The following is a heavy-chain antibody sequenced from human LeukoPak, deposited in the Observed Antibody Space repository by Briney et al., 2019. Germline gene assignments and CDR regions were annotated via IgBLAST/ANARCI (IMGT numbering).Heavy chain of an antibody. D-gene: IGHD2-8*01. J-gene: IGHJ4*02. CDR1: GYTFTNYG. CDR3: TRTVLDCKNGVCYDY. Sequence: ASVKVSCKTPGYTFTNYGISWVRQAPGQGLEWMGWISPYNGNTIYAQKLQGRVTVTTDTSTSTAYMELRSLRSDDTAVYYCTRTVLDCKNGVCYDYWGQGTLVIVSS. V-gene: IGHV1-18*01. CDR2: ISPYNGNT.